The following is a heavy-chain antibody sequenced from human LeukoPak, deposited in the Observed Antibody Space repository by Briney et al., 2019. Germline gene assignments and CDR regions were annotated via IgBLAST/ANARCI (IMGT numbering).Heavy chain of an antibody. CDR3: ARGKKADSSGFYYGLDV. Sequence: ASAKVSCKAPGYTFTSNYMHWVRQATGQGLEWMGIINHSGGSTSYAQKFQGRVTMTRDTSTSTVYMELSSLRSEDTAVYYCARGKKADSSGFYYGLDVWGQGTTVTVSS. CDR2: INHSGGST. CDR1: GYTFTSNY. V-gene: IGHV1-46*01. J-gene: IGHJ6*02. D-gene: IGHD6-6*01.